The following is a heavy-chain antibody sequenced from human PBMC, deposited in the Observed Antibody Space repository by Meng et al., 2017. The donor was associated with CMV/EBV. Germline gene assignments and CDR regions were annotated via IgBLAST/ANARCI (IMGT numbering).Heavy chain of an antibody. CDR3: ASYGYYGSGSYHSY. J-gene: IGHJ4*02. V-gene: IGHV1-2*02. Sequence: ASVKVSCKASGYTFTGYYRHWVRQAPAQGLEWMGWINPNSGSTNYAQKFQGRVTMTRDTSNSTAYMELSRLRSDDTAVYYCASYGYYGSGSYHSYWGQGTLVTVSS. CDR2: INPNSGST. D-gene: IGHD3-10*01. CDR1: GYTFTGYY.